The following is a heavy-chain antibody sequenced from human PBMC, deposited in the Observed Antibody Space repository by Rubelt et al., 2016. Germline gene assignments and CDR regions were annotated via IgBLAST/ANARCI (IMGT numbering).Heavy chain of an antibody. CDR3: ARAGVATADAFDI. CDR2: ISYDGRNK. J-gene: IGHJ3*02. V-gene: IGHV3-30*04. D-gene: IGHD5-12*01. CDR1: GFTFSSYA. Sequence: QVQLVESGGGVVQPGRSLRLSCAASGFTFSSYAMHWVRQAPGKGLEWVAVISYDGRNKYYADSVKGRFTISMGNSKNTLYLQMNSLRAEDTAVYYCARAGVATADAFDIWGQGTMVTVSS.